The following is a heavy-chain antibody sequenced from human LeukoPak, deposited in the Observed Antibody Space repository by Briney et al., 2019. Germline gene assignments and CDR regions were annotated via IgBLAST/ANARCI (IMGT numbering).Heavy chain of an antibody. V-gene: IGHV4-59*01. CDR2: IDYDGSA. CDR1: GGSISSYY. D-gene: IGHD3-10*01. J-gene: IGHJ1*01. CDR3: ARSVGLLWFGELSVGYFQH. Sequence: ETLSLTCTVFGGSISSYYWSWIRQTPGKGLEWIGYIDYDGSANYNPSLKTRVTISVDTSKNEFSLKLDSLTAADTAVYYCARSVGLLWFGELSVGYFQHWGQGTLVTVSS.